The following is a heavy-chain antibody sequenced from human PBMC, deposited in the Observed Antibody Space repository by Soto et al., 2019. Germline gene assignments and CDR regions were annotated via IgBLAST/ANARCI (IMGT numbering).Heavy chain of an antibody. D-gene: IGHD4-17*01. CDR2: IYHSGST. CDR1: GYSISSGYY. V-gene: IGHV4-38-2*01. CDR3: ARVWMTTVTRGNKSWCDP. J-gene: IGHJ5*02. Sequence: SETLSLTCAVSGYSISSGYYWGWIRQPPGKGLEWIGSIYHSGSTYYNPSIKSRLTLSVDTSKNQFSLKLWSVTAEYTAMYNCARVWMTTVTRGNKSWCDPWGRGTLVTVSS.